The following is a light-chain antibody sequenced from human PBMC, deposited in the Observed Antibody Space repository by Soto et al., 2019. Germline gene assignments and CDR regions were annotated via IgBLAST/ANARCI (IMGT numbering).Light chain of an antibody. Sequence: LTEPGSGAGPPGQSVAISCTGTSSDVGAYNYVAWYQQHPGKVPKLMIYEVSKRPSGVPDRFSGSKSGNTASLTVSGLQADDEADYYCSSYAGSDVFVFGTGPKVTVL. J-gene: IGLJ1*01. CDR3: SSYAGSDVFV. CDR1: SSDVGAYNY. CDR2: EVS. V-gene: IGLV2-8*01.